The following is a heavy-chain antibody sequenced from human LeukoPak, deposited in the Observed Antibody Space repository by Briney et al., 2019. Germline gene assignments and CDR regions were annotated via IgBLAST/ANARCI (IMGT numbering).Heavy chain of an antibody. CDR1: SGSFSGYY. D-gene: IGHD3-22*01. CDR3: ARTSIYYDSSGYRS. Sequence: KPSETLSLTCAVYSGSFSGYYWSWIRQPPGKGLEWIGEINHSGSTNYNPSLKSRVTISVDTSKNQFSLKLSSVTAADTAVYYCARTSIYYDSSGYRSWGQGTLVTVSS. CDR2: INHSGST. J-gene: IGHJ5*02. V-gene: IGHV4-34*01.